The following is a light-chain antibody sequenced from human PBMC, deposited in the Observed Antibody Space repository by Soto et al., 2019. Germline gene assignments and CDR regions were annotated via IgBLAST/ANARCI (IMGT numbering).Light chain of an antibody. V-gene: IGKV1-5*01. CDR1: QSISGW. CDR3: QQYNSYSQT. CDR2: DVS. Sequence: DIQMTQSPSTLSASLGDRVTITCRASQSISGWLSWYQQKPGKAPKLMIYDVSSLESGVPSWFSGSGSGTEFTLTISILQPDDFATYYCQQYNSYSQTFGQGTKVDIK. J-gene: IGKJ1*01.